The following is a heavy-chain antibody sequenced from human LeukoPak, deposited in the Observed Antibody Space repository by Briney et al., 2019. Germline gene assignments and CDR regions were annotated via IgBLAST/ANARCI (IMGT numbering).Heavy chain of an antibody. CDR2: INPNSGGT. D-gene: IGHD3-22*01. J-gene: IGHJ4*02. CDR1: GYTFTDYY. Sequence: ASVKVSCKASGYTFTDYYMHWVRQAPVQGLEWMGRINPNSGGTNYAQKFQARVTMTRDTSISTAYMELSRLRSDDTALYYCARAAYYYDGSGYYLGDWGQGTLVTVSS. V-gene: IGHV1-2*06. CDR3: ARAAYYYDGSGYYLGD.